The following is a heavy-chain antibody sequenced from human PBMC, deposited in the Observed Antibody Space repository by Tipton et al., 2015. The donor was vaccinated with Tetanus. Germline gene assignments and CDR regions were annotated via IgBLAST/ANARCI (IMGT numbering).Heavy chain of an antibody. CDR2: IFFPGSI. J-gene: IGHJ4*02. D-gene: IGHD7-27*01. CDR3: ARVSINWGYEF. CDR1: GGSISRYY. Sequence: TLSLTCTVSGGSISRYYLSWIRQPPGKGPEWIGYIFFPGSINYNPSLKSRVIISVDTSKSQVSLKLSSVTAADTAVYYCARVSINWGYEFWGRGTLVTVSS. V-gene: IGHV4-59*01.